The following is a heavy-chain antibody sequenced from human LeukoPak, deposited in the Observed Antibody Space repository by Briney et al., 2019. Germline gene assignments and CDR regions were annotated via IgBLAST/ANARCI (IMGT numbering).Heavy chain of an antibody. Sequence: PSETLSLTCTVSGGAISSYYWSWIPQPPGKGLEWIGYIYYIGSTNYNPSLKSRVTISVDTSKNQFSLKLSSVTAADTAVYYCARGGVVVVVAATPGRRRRNAFDIWGQGTMVTVSS. CDR2: IYYIGST. V-gene: IGHV4-59*01. J-gene: IGHJ3*02. CDR3: ARGGVVVVVAATPGRRRRNAFDI. D-gene: IGHD2-15*01. CDR1: GGAISSYY.